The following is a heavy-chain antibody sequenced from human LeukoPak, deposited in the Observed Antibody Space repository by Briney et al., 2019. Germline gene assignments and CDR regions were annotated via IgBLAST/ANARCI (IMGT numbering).Heavy chain of an antibody. V-gene: IGHV4-4*02. CDR1: GGSISSSNW. Sequence: PSGTLSLTCAVSGGSISSSNWWSWVRQPPGKGLEWIGEIYHSGSTNYNPSLKSRVTISVDTSKNQFSLKLSSVTAADTAVYYCARGRRNYYDSSGYYYFDYWGQGTLVTVSS. J-gene: IGHJ4*02. CDR3: ARGRRNYYDSSGYYYFDY. CDR2: IYHSGST. D-gene: IGHD3-22*01.